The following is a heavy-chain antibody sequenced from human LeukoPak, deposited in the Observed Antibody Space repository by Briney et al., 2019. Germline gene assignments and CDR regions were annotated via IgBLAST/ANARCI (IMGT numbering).Heavy chain of an antibody. CDR2: IWNDGSDK. J-gene: IGHJ4*02. D-gene: IGHD2-21*01. Sequence: QPGRSLRLSCEASGFTFSSHGMHWVRQPPGKGLEWVAVIWNDGSDKYYGDSVKGRFTVSRDNSKNTLYLQMDSLRVEDTAVYYCARGCGGTPGCYIIDNWGQGTLVTVSS. CDR3: ARGCGGTPGCYIIDN. V-gene: IGHV3-33*01. CDR1: GFTFSSHG.